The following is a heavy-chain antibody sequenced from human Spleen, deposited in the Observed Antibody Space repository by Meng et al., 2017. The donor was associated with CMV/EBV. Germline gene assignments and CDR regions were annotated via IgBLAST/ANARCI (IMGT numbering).Heavy chain of an antibody. CDR1: GISFSNYA. CDR3: ASFRGYRDWFDP. Sequence: GESLKISCAASGISFSNYAMTWVRQAPGKGLEWVALISGSGAGTFYAESVKARFTISRDNSKNSLYLQMNSLRAEDTAVYYCASFRGYRDWFDPWGQGTLVTVSS. V-gene: IGHV3-23*01. J-gene: IGHJ5*02. D-gene: IGHD3-22*01. CDR2: ISGSGAGT.